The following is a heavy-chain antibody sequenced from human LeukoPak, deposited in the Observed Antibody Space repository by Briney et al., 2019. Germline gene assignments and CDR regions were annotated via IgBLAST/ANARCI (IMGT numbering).Heavy chain of an antibody. CDR2: IYYSGST. V-gene: IGHV4-59*12. CDR3: ARGNYYGSGSYYYYYMDV. CDR1: GGSISSYY. D-gene: IGHD3-10*01. Sequence: SETLSLTCRVSGGSISSYYWSWIRQPPGKGLEWIGYIYYSGSTNYSPSLKSRVTMSVDTSKNQFSLKLSSVTAADTAVYYCARGNYYGSGSYYYYYMDVWGKGTTVTISS. J-gene: IGHJ6*03.